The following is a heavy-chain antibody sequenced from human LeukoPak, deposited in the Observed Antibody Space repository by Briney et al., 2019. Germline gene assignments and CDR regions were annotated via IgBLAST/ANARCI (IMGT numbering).Heavy chain of an antibody. D-gene: IGHD6-13*01. J-gene: IGHJ6*02. Sequence: GGSLRLSCAASGFTVSSNYMSWVRQAPGKGLEWVSVIYSGGSTYYADSVKGRFTISRDNSKNTLYLQMNSLRAEDTAVYYCARLGSHSSSYGMDVWGQGTTVTVSS. V-gene: IGHV3-66*01. CDR3: ARLGSHSSSYGMDV. CDR2: IYSGGST. CDR1: GFTVSSNY.